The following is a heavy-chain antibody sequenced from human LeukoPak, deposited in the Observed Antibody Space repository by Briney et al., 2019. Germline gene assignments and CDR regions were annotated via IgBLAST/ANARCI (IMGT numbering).Heavy chain of an antibody. CDR3: AREGEENYYDSSGYYTDY. Sequence: PGGSLRLSCAASGFTFSSYWMSWVRQAPGKGLEWVANIKQDGSEKYYVDSVKGRFTISRDNAKNSLYLQMNSLRAEDTAVYYCAREGEENYYDSSGYYTDYWGQGTLVTVSS. J-gene: IGHJ4*02. CDR2: IKQDGSEK. CDR1: GFTFSSYW. D-gene: IGHD3-22*01. V-gene: IGHV3-7*01.